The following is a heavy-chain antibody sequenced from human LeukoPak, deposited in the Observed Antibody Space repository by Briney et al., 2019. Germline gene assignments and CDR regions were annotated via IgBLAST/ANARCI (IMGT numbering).Heavy chain of an antibody. V-gene: IGHV3-23*01. CDR3: AKALTRWTFDM. J-gene: IGHJ3*02. CDR1: GFSFSDYD. D-gene: IGHD1-1*01. Sequence: PGGSLRLSCAASGFSFSDYDMSWVRQAPGKGLEWVSSMSLSTSGKTYVDSVKGRFTVSTDKAKNTLYLQMDSLRAEDTAMYYCAKALTRWTFDMWGQGTMVTVSS. CDR2: MSLSTSGK.